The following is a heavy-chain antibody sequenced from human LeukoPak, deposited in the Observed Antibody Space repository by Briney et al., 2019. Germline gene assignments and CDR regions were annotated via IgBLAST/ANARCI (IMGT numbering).Heavy chain of an antibody. CDR1: GFTFSSYG. V-gene: IGHV3-33*01. J-gene: IGHJ6*02. CDR2: IWYDGSNK. CDR3: ARDDLLRYSFWGPGSRGMDV. D-gene: IGHD3-9*01. Sequence: GGSLRLSCAASGFTFSSYGMHWVRQAPGKGLEWVAVIWYDGSNKYYADSVKGRFTISRDNSKNTLYLQMNSLRAEDTAVYYCARDDLLRYSFWGPGSRGMDVWGQGTTVTVSS.